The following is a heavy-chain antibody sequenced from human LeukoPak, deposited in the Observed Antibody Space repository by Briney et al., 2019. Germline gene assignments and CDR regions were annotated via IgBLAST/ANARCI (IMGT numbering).Heavy chain of an antibody. CDR1: GGSISSSSYY. CDR3: APSYYDYYFDY. Sequence: SETLSLTCTVSGGSISSSSYYWGWIRQPPGKGLEWIGSIYYSGSTYYNPSLKSRVTISVDTSKNQFSLKLSSVTAADTAVYYCAPSYYDYYFDYWGQGTLVTASS. J-gene: IGHJ4*02. V-gene: IGHV4-39*01. CDR2: IYYSGST. D-gene: IGHD3-22*01.